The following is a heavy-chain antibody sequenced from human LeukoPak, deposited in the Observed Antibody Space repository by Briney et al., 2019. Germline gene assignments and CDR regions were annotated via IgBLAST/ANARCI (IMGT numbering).Heavy chain of an antibody. Sequence: GGSLRLSCAASGFSVSTNYMSWVRQAPGKGLEWVSVIYSSGTTYYADSVKGRFTTSRGDSKNTLYLQMNSLRAEDSAVYYCAGAYGSGSYYMRWGQGTLVTVSS. CDR1: GFSVSTNY. V-gene: IGHV3-53*01. D-gene: IGHD3-10*01. CDR2: IYSSGTT. J-gene: IGHJ4*02. CDR3: AGAYGSGSYYMR.